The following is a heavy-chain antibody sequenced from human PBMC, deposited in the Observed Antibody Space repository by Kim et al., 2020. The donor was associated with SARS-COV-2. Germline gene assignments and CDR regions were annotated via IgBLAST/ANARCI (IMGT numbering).Heavy chain of an antibody. J-gene: IGHJ4*02. V-gene: IGHV4-39*01. CDR2: TSYSGTT. Sequence: SETLSLTCTVSGDSINSRSFFWAWIRQPPGKGLEWIATTSYSGTTYSNSSLKSRVTVSVDTENPFSLNLSSVTAADTAVYYCARQLSRGLWAFDYWGQGTLVTVSS. D-gene: IGHD3-10*01. CDR3: ARQLSRGLWAFDY. CDR1: GDSINSRSFF.